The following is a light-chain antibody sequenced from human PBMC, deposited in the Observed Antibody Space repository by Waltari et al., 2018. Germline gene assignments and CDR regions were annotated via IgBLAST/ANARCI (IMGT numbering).Light chain of an antibody. J-gene: IGKJ1*01. CDR2: WES. CDR1: QSLLYSSNNKNY. V-gene: IGKV4-1*01. CDR3: QQYYRSPPWT. Sequence: DIVMTQSPDSLAVSLGARATINCKSSQSLLYSSNNKNYLAWYQLKPGQPPTLLIYWESSRESGVPDRFSGSGSGTDFTLTIISLQADDVAVYYCQQYYRSPPWTFGQGTKVEIK.